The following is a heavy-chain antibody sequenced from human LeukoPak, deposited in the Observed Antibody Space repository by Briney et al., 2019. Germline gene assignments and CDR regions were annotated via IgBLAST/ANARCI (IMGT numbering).Heavy chain of an antibody. J-gene: IGHJ4*02. Sequence: GGSLRLSRAASGFTFSSYAMHWVRQAPGKGLEYVSAISSNGGSTYYANSVKGRFTISRDNSKNTLYLQMGSLRAEDMAVYYCARDNERVYSGYDWGFVDYWGQGTLVTVSS. V-gene: IGHV3-64*01. CDR2: ISSNGGST. CDR3: ARDNERVYSGYDWGFVDY. CDR1: GFTFSSYA. D-gene: IGHD5-12*01.